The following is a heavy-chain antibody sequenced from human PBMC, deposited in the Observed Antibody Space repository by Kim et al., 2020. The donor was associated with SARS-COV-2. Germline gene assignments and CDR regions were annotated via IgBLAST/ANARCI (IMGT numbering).Heavy chain of an antibody. CDR1: GFTFSSYG. V-gene: IGHV3-30*18. CDR3: AKAAPTYSSGWGHFDY. J-gene: IGHJ4*01. CDR2: ISYDGSNK. D-gene: IGHD6-19*01. Sequence: GGSLRLSCAASGFTFSSYGMHWVRQAPGKGLEWVAVISYDGSNKYYADSVKGRFTISRDNSKNTLYLQMNSLRAEDTAVYYCAKAAPTYSSGWGHFDYWG.